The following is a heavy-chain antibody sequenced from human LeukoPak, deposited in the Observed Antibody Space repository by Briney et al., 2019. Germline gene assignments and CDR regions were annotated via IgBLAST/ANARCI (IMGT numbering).Heavy chain of an antibody. Sequence: PSETLSLTCTVSGGSISSYYWSWIRQPPGKGLEWIGSIYYSGNTYYSPSLKSRVTISVDTSKSQFSLNLSSVTAADAAVYYCARERLRDGYNFPDYWGQGTLVTVSS. CDR3: ARERLRDGYNFPDY. D-gene: IGHD5-24*01. CDR2: IYYSGNT. CDR1: GGSISSYY. V-gene: IGHV4-30-4*01. J-gene: IGHJ4*02.